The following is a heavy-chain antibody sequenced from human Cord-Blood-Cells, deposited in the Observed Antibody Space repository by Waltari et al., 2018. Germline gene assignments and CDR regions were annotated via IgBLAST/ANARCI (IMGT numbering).Heavy chain of an antibody. CDR1: GFTFSSYW. CDR3: AREPQNYDFWSGYYPHDAFDI. CDR2: INSDGSST. V-gene: IGHV3-74*01. J-gene: IGHJ3*02. Sequence: EVQLVESGGGLVQPGGSLRLSCAASGFTFSSYWMHWVRQAPGKGLVWVSRINSDGSSTSYADSVKGRFTISRDNAKNTLYLQMNSLRAEDTAVYYCAREPQNYDFWSGYYPHDAFDIWGQGTMVTVSS. D-gene: IGHD3-3*01.